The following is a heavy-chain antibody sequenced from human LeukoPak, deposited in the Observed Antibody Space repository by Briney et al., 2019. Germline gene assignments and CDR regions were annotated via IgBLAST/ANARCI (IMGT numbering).Heavy chain of an antibody. CDR3: ARTRYSYGTGDAFDI. V-gene: IGHV4-59*01. CDR1: GDSISSYY. Sequence: SETLSLTCTVSGDSISSYYWSWIRQPPGKGLEWIGYIYYSGSTNYNPSLKSRVTISVDTSKNQFSLKLSSVTAADTAVYYCARTRYSYGTGDAFDIWGQGTVVTVSS. J-gene: IGHJ3*02. D-gene: IGHD5-18*01. CDR2: IYYSGST.